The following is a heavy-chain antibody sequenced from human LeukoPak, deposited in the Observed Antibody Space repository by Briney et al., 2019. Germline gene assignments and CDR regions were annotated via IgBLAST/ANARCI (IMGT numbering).Heavy chain of an antibody. V-gene: IGHV4-34*01. D-gene: IGHD2-15*01. CDR2: INHSGST. CDR3: ARACGGSCQKYNWFDP. Sequence: SETLSHTCAVYGGSFSGYYWSWIRQPPGKGLEWIGEINHSGSTNYNPSLKSRVTISVDTSKNQFSLKLSSVTAADTAVYYCARACGGSCQKYNWFDPWGQGTLVTVSS. CDR1: GGSFSGYY. J-gene: IGHJ5*02.